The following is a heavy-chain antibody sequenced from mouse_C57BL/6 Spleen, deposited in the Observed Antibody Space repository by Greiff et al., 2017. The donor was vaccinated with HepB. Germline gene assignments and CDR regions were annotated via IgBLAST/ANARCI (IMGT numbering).Heavy chain of an antibody. CDR1: GFTFSDYY. V-gene: IGHV5-16*01. J-gene: IGHJ1*01. CDR2: INYDGSST. D-gene: IGHD1-1*01. Sequence: EVMLVESEGGLVQPGSSMKLSCTASGFTFSDYYMAWVRQVPEKGLEWVANINYDGSSTYYLDSLKSRFIISRDNAKNILYLHISSLKSEDTATYYCARVVLRYFDVWGPGTTVTVSS. CDR3: ARVVLRYFDV.